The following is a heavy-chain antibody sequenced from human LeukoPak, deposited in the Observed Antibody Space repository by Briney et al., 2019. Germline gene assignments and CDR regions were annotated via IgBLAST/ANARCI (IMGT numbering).Heavy chain of an antibody. Sequence: GGSLRLPCAASGFTFGSYAMSWVRQAPGKGLEWVSAISYSGGTTYYADSVKGRFTISRDNSKNTLYLQMNSLRAEDTAVYYCARGGITMVRNDYWGQGTLVTVSS. CDR3: ARGGITMVRNDY. V-gene: IGHV3-23*01. D-gene: IGHD3-10*01. CDR1: GFTFGSYA. CDR2: ISYSGGTT. J-gene: IGHJ4*02.